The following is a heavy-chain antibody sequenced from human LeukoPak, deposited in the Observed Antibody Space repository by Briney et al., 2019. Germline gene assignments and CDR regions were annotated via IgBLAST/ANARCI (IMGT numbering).Heavy chain of an antibody. V-gene: IGHV4-30-4*01. D-gene: IGHD4-23*01. Sequence: SGNLSLTCPVSGGSLSRGGFYWSWVRPPPGKGLEWIGYIYYSGSTYYNPSLKSRVTISVDTSKNQFSLKLSSVTAADTAVYYCARDGGYWGQGTLVTVSS. CDR1: GGSLSRGGFY. CDR3: ARDGGY. J-gene: IGHJ4*02. CDR2: IYYSGST.